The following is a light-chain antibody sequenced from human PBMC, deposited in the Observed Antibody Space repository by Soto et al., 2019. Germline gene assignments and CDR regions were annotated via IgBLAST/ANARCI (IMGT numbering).Light chain of an antibody. CDR3: QQRNNWPPIT. V-gene: IGKV3-11*01. CDR2: DGS. Sequence: EIVLTQSPATLSLSPGERATLSCRASQSVRRYLAWYQQKPGQAPRLLIYDGSTRATGIPARFSGSGSETDFTLTITSLEPEDFAVYYCQQRNNWPPITFGQGTRLEI. J-gene: IGKJ5*01. CDR1: QSVRRY.